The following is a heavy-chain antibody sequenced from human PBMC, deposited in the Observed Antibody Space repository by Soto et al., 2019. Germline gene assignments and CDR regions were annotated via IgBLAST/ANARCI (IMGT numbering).Heavy chain of an antibody. D-gene: IGHD6-19*01. CDR1: GFTFSSYG. CDR3: AKAKYSSGWQAPCDY. J-gene: IGHJ4*02. V-gene: IGHV3-30*18. CDR2: ISYDGSNK. Sequence: QVQLVESGGGVVQPGRSLRLSCAASGFTFSSYGMHWVRQAPGKGLEWVAVISYDGSNKYYADSVKGRFTISRDNSKNTLYLQMNSLRAEDTAVYYCAKAKYSSGWQAPCDYWGQGTLDTVSS.